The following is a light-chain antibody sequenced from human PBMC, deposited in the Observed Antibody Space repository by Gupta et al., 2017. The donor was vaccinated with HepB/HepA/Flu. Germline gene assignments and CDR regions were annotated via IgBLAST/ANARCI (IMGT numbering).Light chain of an antibody. CDR3: MQGPQTATT. V-gene: IGKV2-28*01. Sequence: IVMTQSPLSLPVTPGEPAPISCRSSQSLLYSNGHNYLEWYPQRPGQSPQILIYLGSNRASGVPDRFSGSPSGTDLTLTISIVEAEDVGVNYCMQGPQTATTCGQGTR. J-gene: IGKJ5*01. CDR2: LGS. CDR1: QSLLYSNGHNY.